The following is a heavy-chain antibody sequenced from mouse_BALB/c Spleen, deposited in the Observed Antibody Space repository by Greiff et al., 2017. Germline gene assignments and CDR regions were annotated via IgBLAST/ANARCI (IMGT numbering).Heavy chain of an antibody. CDR2: INPSTGYT. J-gene: IGHJ3*01. V-gene: IGHV1-7*01. D-gene: IGHD2-14*01. CDR3: ASYYRYGRFAY. Sequence: VQLQQSGAELAKPGASVKMSCKASGYTFTSYWMEWVKQRPGQGLEWIGYINPSTGYTEYNQKFKDKATLTADKSSSTAYMQLSSLTSEDSAVYYCASYYRYGRFAYWGQGTLVTVSA. CDR1: GYTFTSYW.